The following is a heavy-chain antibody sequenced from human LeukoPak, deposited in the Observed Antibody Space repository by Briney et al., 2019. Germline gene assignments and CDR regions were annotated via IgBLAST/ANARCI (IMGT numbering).Heavy chain of an antibody. D-gene: IGHD5-18*01. Sequence: GGSVRLSCAASGFTFSSYGMHWVRQAPGKGLEWVAVIWYDGSNKYYADSVKGRFTISRDNSKNTLYLQMNSLRAEDTAVYYCAKDYIGYSYGIFDYWGQGTLVTVSS. V-gene: IGHV3-33*06. CDR2: IWYDGSNK. J-gene: IGHJ4*02. CDR1: GFTFSSYG. CDR3: AKDYIGYSYGIFDY.